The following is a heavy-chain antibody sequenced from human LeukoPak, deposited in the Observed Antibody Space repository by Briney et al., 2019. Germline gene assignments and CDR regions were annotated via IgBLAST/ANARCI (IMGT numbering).Heavy chain of an antibody. Sequence: SVKVSCKASGGTFSSYAISWVRQAPGQGLEWMGGIIPIFGTANYAQKFQGRVTITADESTSTAYMELSSLRSEDTAVYYCATTKSQYSGSSGRFDYWGQGTLVTVSS. CDR1: GGTFSSYA. CDR2: IIPIFGTA. CDR3: ATTKSQYSGSSGRFDY. J-gene: IGHJ4*02. D-gene: IGHD6-6*01. V-gene: IGHV1-69*13.